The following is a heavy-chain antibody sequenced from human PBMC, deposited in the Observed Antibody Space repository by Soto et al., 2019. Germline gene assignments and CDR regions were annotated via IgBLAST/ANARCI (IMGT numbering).Heavy chain of an antibody. CDR3: VRLIGNSWLDS. CDR1: GDSVSTNSVT. CDR2: TYYRSKWFN. Sequence: PSQTLSLTCAISGDSVSTNSVTWNWIRQSPSRGLEWLGRTYYRSKWFNDYAVSVKGRITINPDTSNNQLSLQLNSVIPDDTAVYYCVRLIGNSWLDSWGQGTLVTSPQ. D-gene: IGHD2-8*01. J-gene: IGHJ5*01. V-gene: IGHV6-1*01.